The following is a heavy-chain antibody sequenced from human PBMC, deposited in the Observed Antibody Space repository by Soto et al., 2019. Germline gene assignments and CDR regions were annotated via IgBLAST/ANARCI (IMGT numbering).Heavy chain of an antibody. V-gene: IGHV3-33*01. CDR3: ARDPSSQGYYFDY. CDR2: LWYDGSYK. CDR1: GFTFSAYG. Sequence: GESLKISCAASGFTFSAYGFHWIRQAPGKGLEWVAVLWYDGSYKYYADSVKGRFTISRDNSKNTLYLQMDSLRAEDTAVYFCARDPSSQGYYFDYWGQGTLVTVSS. D-gene: IGHD2-2*01. J-gene: IGHJ4*02.